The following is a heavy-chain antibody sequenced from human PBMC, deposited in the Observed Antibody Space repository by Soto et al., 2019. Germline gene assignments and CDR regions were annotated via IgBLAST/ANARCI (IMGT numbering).Heavy chain of an antibody. J-gene: IGHJ6*04. D-gene: IGHD1-26*01. CDR2: IIHSEST. CDR1: GRSFSAYY. Sequence: ATLSLTCAVYGRSFSAYYWSWVRQPPGKGLEWIGEIIHSESTKSNPSLKSRVNISVDTSKNQFSLKLSSVTATDTAVYYCARQRPTDGRWEFANYYGMDVWGKGTPVTVSS. CDR3: ARQRPTDGRWEFANYYGMDV. V-gene: IGHV4-34*12.